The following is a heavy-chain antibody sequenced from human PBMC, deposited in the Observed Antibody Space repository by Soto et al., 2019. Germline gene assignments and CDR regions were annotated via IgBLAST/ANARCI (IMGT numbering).Heavy chain of an antibody. CDR2: MNPNSGNT. V-gene: IGHV1-8*01. J-gene: IGHJ6*02. Sequence: QVQLVQSGAEVKKPGASVKVSCKASGYTFTSYDINWVRQATGQGREWMGWMNPNSGNTGYAQKFQGRVTMTRNTSISTAYMELSSLRSEDTAVYYCARLWFGDYNGDYGMDVWGQGTTVTVSS. CDR1: GYTFTSYD. D-gene: IGHD3-10*01. CDR3: ARLWFGDYNGDYGMDV.